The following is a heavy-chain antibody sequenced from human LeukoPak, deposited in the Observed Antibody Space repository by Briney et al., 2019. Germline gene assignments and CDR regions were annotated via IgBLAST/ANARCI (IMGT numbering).Heavy chain of an antibody. J-gene: IGHJ4*02. V-gene: IGHV3-30*02. CDR3: AKDEGRLGYCSGGSCYDPTH. D-gene: IGHD2-15*01. Sequence: SGGSLRLSCAASGFTFSSYGMHWVRQAPGKGLEWVAFIRYDGSNKYYADSVKGRFTISRGNSKNTLYLQMNSLRAEHTAVYYCAKDEGRLGYCSGGSCYDPTHWGQGTLVTVSS. CDR1: GFTFSSYG. CDR2: IRYDGSNK.